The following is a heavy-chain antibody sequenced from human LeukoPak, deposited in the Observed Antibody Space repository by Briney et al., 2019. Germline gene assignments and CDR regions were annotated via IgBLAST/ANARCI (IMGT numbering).Heavy chain of an antibody. CDR3: AKDALSAVTTFDY. CDR2: IYSGDTT. V-gene: IGHV3-53*01. J-gene: IGHJ4*02. D-gene: IGHD4-17*01. CDR1: GFTVSTNY. Sequence: GGSLRLSCAASGFTVSTNYMSWVRQAPGKGLEWVSVIYSGDTTFYADSVKGRFSISRDNSKNTVYLQMNSLRVEDTAVYCCAKDALSAVTTFDYWGQGTLVTVSS.